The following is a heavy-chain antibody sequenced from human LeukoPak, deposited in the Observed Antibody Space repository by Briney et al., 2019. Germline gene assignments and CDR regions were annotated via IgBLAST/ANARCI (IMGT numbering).Heavy chain of an antibody. CDR3: ARDPPGSGSYGPLYYFDY. V-gene: IGHV1-46*01. J-gene: IGHJ4*02. Sequence: ASVKVSCKASGYTFTGYYMHWVRQAPGQGLEWMGIINPSGGSTSYAQKFQGRVTMTRDMSTSTVYMELSSLRSEDTAVYYCARDPPGSGSYGPLYYFDYWGQGTLVTVSS. CDR1: GYTFTGYY. D-gene: IGHD5-18*01. CDR2: INPSGGST.